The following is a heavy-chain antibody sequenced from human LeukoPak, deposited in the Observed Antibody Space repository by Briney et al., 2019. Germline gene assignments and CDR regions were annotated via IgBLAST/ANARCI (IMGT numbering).Heavy chain of an antibody. V-gene: IGHV1-2*02. Sequence: ASVKVSCKASGYTFTGYYMHWVRQAPGQGLEWMGWINPNSGGTNYAQKFQGRVTMTRDTSISTAYMELSRLRSDDTAVYCCAREGPNSSGYQDWGQGTLVTVSS. CDR3: AREGPNSSGYQD. CDR1: GYTFTGYY. J-gene: IGHJ4*02. D-gene: IGHD3-22*01. CDR2: INPNSGGT.